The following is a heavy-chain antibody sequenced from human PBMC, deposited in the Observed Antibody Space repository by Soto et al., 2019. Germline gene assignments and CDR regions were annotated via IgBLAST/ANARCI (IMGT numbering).Heavy chain of an antibody. V-gene: IGHV3-49*04. CDR1: GFTFGAYA. CDR2: IRSKAYGGTT. J-gene: IGHJ4*02. Sequence: GGSLRLSCTASGFTFGAYAMRWVRQAPGKGLEWVGFIRSKAYGGTTEYAASVKGRFTISRDDSKSIAYLQMNSLKTEDTAVYYCTRDRLDLYYYDSSGYESTSYYFDYWGQGT. CDR3: TRDRLDLYYYDSSGYESTSYYFDY. D-gene: IGHD3-22*01.